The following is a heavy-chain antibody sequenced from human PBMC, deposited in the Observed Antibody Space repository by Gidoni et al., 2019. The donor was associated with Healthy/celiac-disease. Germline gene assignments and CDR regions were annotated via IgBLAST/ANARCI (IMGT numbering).Heavy chain of an antibody. CDR2: INHSGST. V-gene: IGHV4-34*01. CDR1: GGSFSGYY. CDR3: AREDYSYYFDY. Sequence: QVQLQQWGAGLLKPSETLSLTCAVYGGSFSGYYWNWIRQPPGKGLEWIGEINHSGSTNYNPSLKSRVTISVDTSKNQFSLKLSSVTAADTAVYYCAREDYSYYFDYWGQGTLVTVSS. D-gene: IGHD2-15*01. J-gene: IGHJ4*02.